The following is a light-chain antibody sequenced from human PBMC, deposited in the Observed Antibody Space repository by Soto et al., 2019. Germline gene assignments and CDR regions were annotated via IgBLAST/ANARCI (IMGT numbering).Light chain of an antibody. V-gene: IGKV1-39*01. CDR1: QPITTY. Sequence: EIQMTQSPPSLSASVGDTVTITCRSSQPITTYLNWFQQKPGKAPKLLIGAASTLQSGVSSRFSGRGSGTDFTLTIINLHPEDSATYFCQQNFSPLLTFGGGTKLQI. CDR2: AAS. CDR3: QQNFSPLLT. J-gene: IGKJ4*01.